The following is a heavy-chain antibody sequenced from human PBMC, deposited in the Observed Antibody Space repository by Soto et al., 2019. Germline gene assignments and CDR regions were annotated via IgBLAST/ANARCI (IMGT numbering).Heavy chain of an antibody. CDR2: IYSGGST. D-gene: IGHD4-4*01. Sequence: EVQLVESGGGLIQPGGSLRLSCAASGFTVSSNYMSWVRQAPGKGLEWVSVIYSGGSTYYADSVKGRFTISRDNSKNTLYLQMDSLRGEDTAVYYCARDGGYSNLPWYYGMDVWGQGTTVTVSS. V-gene: IGHV3-53*01. CDR3: ARDGGYSNLPWYYGMDV. J-gene: IGHJ6*02. CDR1: GFTVSSNY.